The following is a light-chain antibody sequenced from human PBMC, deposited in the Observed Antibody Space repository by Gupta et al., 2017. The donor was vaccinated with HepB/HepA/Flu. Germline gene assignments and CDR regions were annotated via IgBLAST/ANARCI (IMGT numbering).Light chain of an antibody. V-gene: IGKV1-39*01. CDR2: GSS. CDR3: QHTDSTPWT. CDR1: QTISVY. J-gene: IGKJ1*01. Sequence: DIQLTQSPSSLSASVGDRVTMTCRASQTISVYLSWFQQKPGKAPKLLIYGSSKLQSGVASRFSGSGSGTDFSLTISSLQPEDFATYYCQHTDSTPWTFGQGTKVEIK.